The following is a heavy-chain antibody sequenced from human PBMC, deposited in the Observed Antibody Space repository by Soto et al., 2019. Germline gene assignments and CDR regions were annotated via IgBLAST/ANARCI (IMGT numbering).Heavy chain of an antibody. V-gene: IGHV4-59*01. J-gene: IGHJ4*02. CDR1: GGSISSYY. CDR2: IYYSGST. Sequence: PSETLSLTCTVSGGSISSYYWSWIRQPPGKGLEWIGYIYYSGSTNYNPSLKSRVTISVDTSKNQFSLKLSSVTAADTAVYYCARVPGVDTAMAPDYWGQGTLVTSPQ. D-gene: IGHD5-18*01. CDR3: ARVPGVDTAMAPDY.